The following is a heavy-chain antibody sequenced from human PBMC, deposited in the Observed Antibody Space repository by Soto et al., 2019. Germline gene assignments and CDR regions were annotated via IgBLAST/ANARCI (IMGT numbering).Heavy chain of an antibody. Sequence: PSETLSLTCTVSGGSISSGDYYWSWIRQPPGKGLEWIGYIYYSGSTYYNPSLKSRVTISVDTSKNQFSLKLSSVTAADTAVYYRARDRRGFDTAMTKRYYYGMDVWGQGTTVTVSS. V-gene: IGHV4-30-4*01. J-gene: IGHJ6*02. CDR3: ARDRRGFDTAMTKRYYYGMDV. D-gene: IGHD5-18*01. CDR2: IYYSGST. CDR1: GGSISSGDYY.